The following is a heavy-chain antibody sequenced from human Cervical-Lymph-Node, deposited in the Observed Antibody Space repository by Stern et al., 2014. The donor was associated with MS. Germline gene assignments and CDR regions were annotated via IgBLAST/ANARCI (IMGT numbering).Heavy chain of an antibody. V-gene: IGHV3-7*01. Sequence: EVQLVESGGGLVQPGGSLRISCAASGFTFSTYWMTWVRQAPGKGLEWVGTIKPDASEKYYVDSLKGRLSISSDTAYNLLSLQFNRLKAEGAAMYYGARDVGDYWGHGTLVTVSS. CDR3: ARDVGDY. CDR2: IKPDASEK. D-gene: IGHD2-15*01. J-gene: IGHJ4*01. CDR1: GFTFSTYW.